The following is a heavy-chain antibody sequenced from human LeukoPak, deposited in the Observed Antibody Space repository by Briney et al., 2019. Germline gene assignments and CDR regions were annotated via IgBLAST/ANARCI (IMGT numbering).Heavy chain of an antibody. CDR1: GFPVRSRY. D-gene: IGHD3-3*01. J-gene: IGHJ4*02. CDR3: ASLEGGPSDGR. CDR2: IYSGGTT. V-gene: IGHV3-53*01. Sequence: HSGGSLILSCEVSGFPVRSRYMTWVRQPPGKGLECVAVIYSGGTTYHIDSVKGRFTISRDISKSTMYLEMNNLRVEDTATYYCASLEGGPSDGRWGQGTLVIVSS.